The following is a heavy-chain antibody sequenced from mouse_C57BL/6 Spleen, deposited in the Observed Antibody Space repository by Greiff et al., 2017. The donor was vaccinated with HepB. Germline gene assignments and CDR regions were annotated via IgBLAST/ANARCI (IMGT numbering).Heavy chain of an antibody. V-gene: IGHV2-6*01. CDR1: GFSLTSYG. J-gene: IGHJ3*01. CDR2: IWGVGST. Sequence: VKLMESGPGLVAPSQSLSITCTVSGFSLTSYGVDWVRQSPGKGLEWLGVIWGVGSTNYNSALKSRLSISKDNSKSQVFLKMNSLQTDDTAMYYCASDGGFAWFAYWGQGTLVTVSA. CDR3: ASDGGFAWFAY. D-gene: IGHD3-1*01.